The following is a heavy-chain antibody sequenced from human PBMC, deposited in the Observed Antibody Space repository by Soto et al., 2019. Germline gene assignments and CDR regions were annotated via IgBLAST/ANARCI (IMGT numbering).Heavy chain of an antibody. J-gene: IGHJ4*02. D-gene: IGHD2-2*01. V-gene: IGHV4-34*01. CDR1: GGSFSGYY. CDR3: ARVRGYCSSTMCYYYFDN. Sequence: XATLSLTCAVYGGSFSGYYWSWIRQPPGKGLEWIGEINHRGSTNYNPSLKSRVTISVDTSKNQFSLKLSSVTAADTAVYYCARVRGYCSSTMCYYYFDNWGQGTLVTVSS. CDR2: INHRGST.